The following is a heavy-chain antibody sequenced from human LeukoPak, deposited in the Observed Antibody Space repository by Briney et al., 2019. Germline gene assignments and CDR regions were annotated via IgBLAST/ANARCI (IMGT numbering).Heavy chain of an antibody. J-gene: IGHJ4*02. V-gene: IGHV3-33*01. D-gene: IGHD3/OR15-3a*01. Sequence: GGSLRLSCAASGLTFSSNGMHWLRQAPGKGLEWVAVIWYDGSNNYYADSVKGRFTISRDNSKNTLYLQMNSLRAEDTAVYYCARDRTNYLDYWGQGTLVTVSS. CDR3: ARDRTNYLDY. CDR2: IWYDGSNN. CDR1: GLTFSSNG.